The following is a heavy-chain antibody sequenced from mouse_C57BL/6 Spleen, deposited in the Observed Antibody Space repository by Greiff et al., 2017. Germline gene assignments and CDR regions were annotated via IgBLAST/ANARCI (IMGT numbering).Heavy chain of an antibody. CDR1: GYTFTDYY. V-gene: IGHV1-26*01. CDR2: INPNNGGT. CDR3: ARWGSGDY. Sequence: EVQLQQSGPELVKPGASVKISCKASGYTFTDYYMNWVKQSHGKSLEWIGDINPNNGGTSYNQKFKGKATLTVDKSSSTAYMELRSLTSEDSAVYYCARWGSGDYWGQGTTLTVSS. J-gene: IGHJ2*01. D-gene: IGHD1-3*01.